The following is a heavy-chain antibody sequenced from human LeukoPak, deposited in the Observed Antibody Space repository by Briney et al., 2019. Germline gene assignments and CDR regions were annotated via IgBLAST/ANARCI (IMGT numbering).Heavy chain of an antibody. D-gene: IGHD5-18*01. Sequence: PSETLSLTCTVSGGSMSSYYWSWIRQPPGKGLEWIGYIYYSGSTTYNPSLKSRVTISVDTSKNQFSLKLSSVTAADTAVYYCARWDGYSYGPSSYWYFDLWGRGTLVTVSS. V-gene: IGHV4-59*08. CDR3: ARWDGYSYGPSSYWYFDL. CDR1: GGSMSSYY. J-gene: IGHJ2*01. CDR2: IYYSGST.